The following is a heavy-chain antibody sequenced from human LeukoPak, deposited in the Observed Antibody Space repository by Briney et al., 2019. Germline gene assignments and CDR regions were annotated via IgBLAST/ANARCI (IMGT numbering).Heavy chain of an antibody. CDR2: IYHNENT. J-gene: IGHJ4*02. V-gene: IGHV4-38-2*02. CDR1: GYSITSGYY. CDR3: ARYQRYCSGGSCYSMAFDY. D-gene: IGHD2-15*01. Sequence: SETLSLTCTVSGYSITSGYYWGWIRQPPGKGLEWLGSIYHNENTFYNPSLKSRVTISVDTSKNQFSLKVSSVTAADTAVYYCARYQRYCSGGSCYSMAFDYWGQGTLVTVSS.